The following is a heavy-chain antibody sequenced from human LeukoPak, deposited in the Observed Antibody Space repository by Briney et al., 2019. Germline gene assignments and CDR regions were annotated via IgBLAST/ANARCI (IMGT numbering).Heavy chain of an antibody. V-gene: IGHV3-30*04. J-gene: IGHJ4*02. Sequence: GGSLRLSCAASGFTFSSYAMHWVRQAPGKGLEWVAVISYDGSNKYYADSVKGRFTISRDNAKNSLYLQMKSLRAEDTAVYYCARDLVGGDYWGQGTLVTVSS. CDR3: ARDLVGGDY. CDR2: ISYDGSNK. D-gene: IGHD3-16*01. CDR1: GFTFSSYA.